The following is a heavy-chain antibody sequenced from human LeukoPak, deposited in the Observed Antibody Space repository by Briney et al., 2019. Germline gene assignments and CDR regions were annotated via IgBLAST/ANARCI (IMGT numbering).Heavy chain of an antibody. Sequence: PSETLSLTCTVSGGSISSGGYYWSWIRQHPGKGLEWIGYIYYSGSTYYNPSLKSRVTISVDTSKNQFSLKLSSVTAADTAVYYCARDGRYYGSGIMDYWGQGTLVTVSS. CDR2: IYYSGST. CDR1: GGSISSGGYY. V-gene: IGHV4-31*03. CDR3: ARDGRYYGSGIMDY. J-gene: IGHJ4*02. D-gene: IGHD3-10*01.